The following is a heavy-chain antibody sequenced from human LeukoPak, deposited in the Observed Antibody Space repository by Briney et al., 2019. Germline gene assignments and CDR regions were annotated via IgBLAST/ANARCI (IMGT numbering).Heavy chain of an antibody. J-gene: IGHJ4*02. D-gene: IGHD5-18*01. Sequence: PSETLSLTCTVSGGSISSSSYYWGWIRQPPGKGLEWIGSIYYSGSTYYNPSLKSRVTISVDTSKNQFSLKLSSVTAADTAVYYCARVGSGGYSQIDHWGQGTLVTVSS. CDR2: IYYSGST. V-gene: IGHV4-39*01. CDR1: GGSISSSSYY. CDR3: ARVGSGGYSQIDH.